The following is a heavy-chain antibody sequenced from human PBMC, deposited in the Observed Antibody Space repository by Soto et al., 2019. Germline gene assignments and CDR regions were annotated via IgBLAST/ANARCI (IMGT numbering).Heavy chain of an antibody. CDR2: IRSKADKYAT. V-gene: IGHV3-73*01. D-gene: IGHD2-8*01. CDR1: GFSFSDFV. Sequence: PGGSLRLSCAASGFSFSDFVMHWVRQASGKGLEWLGRIRSKADKYATVYAASVKGRFTISRDDSKNTAFLQMSGLKAEDTAVYYCTRHLYCATSICSFDYWGPETLVTVSS. CDR3: TRHLYCATSICSFDY. J-gene: IGHJ4*02.